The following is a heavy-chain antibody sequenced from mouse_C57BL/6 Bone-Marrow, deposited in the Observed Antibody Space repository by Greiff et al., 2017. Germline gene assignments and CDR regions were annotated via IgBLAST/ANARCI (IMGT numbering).Heavy chain of an antibody. Sequence: EVHLVESGGGLVQPGGSLKLSCAASGFTFSDYYMYWVRQTPEKRLEWVAYISNGGGSTYYPDPVKGRFTISRDNAKNPLYLQMSLLKSEDTAMYYCARRFYDYDVAWFAYWGQGTLVTVSA. CDR2: ISNGGGST. V-gene: IGHV5-12*01. J-gene: IGHJ3*01. CDR3: ARRFYDYDVAWFAY. D-gene: IGHD2-4*01. CDR1: GFTFSDYY.